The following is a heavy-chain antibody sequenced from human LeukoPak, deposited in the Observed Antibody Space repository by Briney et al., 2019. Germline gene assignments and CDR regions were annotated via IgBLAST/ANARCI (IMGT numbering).Heavy chain of an antibody. CDR2: ISAYNGNT. CDR1: GYTFTSYD. D-gene: IGHD6-13*01. J-gene: IGHJ3*02. V-gene: IGHV1-18*01. CDR3: ARGIAAAGTGWFDI. Sequence: ASVKVSCKASGYTFTSYDINWVRQAPGQGLEWMGWISAYNGNTNYAQKLQGRVTMTTDTSTSTAYMELRSLRSDDTAVYYCARGIAAAGTGWFDIWGQGTMVTVSS.